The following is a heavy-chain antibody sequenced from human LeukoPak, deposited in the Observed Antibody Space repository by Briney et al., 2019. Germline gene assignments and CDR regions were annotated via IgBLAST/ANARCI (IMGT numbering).Heavy chain of an antibody. V-gene: IGHV3-23*01. Sequence: GGSLRLSCAASEFTFRTYAMSWVRQAPGKGLEWVSAISGSGSSTYYADSVKGRFTISRDNSKNTLCLQMNSLRAEDTAVYYCAVALEWLSPYYYYYMDVWGKGTTVTVSS. CDR3: AVALEWLSPYYYYYMDV. CDR1: EFTFRTYA. CDR2: ISGSGSST. D-gene: IGHD3-3*01. J-gene: IGHJ6*03.